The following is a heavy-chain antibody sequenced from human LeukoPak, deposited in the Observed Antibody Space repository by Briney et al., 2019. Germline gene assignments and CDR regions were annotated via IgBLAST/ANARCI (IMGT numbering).Heavy chain of an antibody. D-gene: IGHD5-12*01. V-gene: IGHV3-30-3*01. CDR3: ATLVATTRFDY. Sequence: GRSLRLSCAASGFTFSSYAMHWVRQAPGKGLEWVAVISYDGSNKYYADSVKGRFTISRDNSKNTLYLQMNSLRAEDTAVYYCATLVATTRFDYWGQGTLATVSS. CDR2: ISYDGSNK. J-gene: IGHJ4*02. CDR1: GFTFSSYA.